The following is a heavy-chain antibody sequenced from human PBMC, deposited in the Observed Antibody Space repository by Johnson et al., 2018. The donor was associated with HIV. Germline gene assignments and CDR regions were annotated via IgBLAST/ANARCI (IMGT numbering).Heavy chain of an antibody. CDR1: GFNFSNDA. CDR3: ARARGGEGAVSDAFDI. V-gene: IGHV3-30*04. D-gene: IGHD6-19*01. CDR2: MSYNASNK. J-gene: IGHJ3*02. Sequence: QVQLVESGGGLVQPGGSLRLSCAASGFNFSNDAIHWVRQAPGKGLEWVAIMSYNASNKYYADSVKGRFTISRDNSKNTLYLQMNSLRAEDTAVDYCARARGGEGAVSDAFDIWGQGTMVTVSS.